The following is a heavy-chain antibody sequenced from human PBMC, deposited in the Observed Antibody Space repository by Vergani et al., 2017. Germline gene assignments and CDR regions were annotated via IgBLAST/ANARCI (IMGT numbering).Heavy chain of an antibody. J-gene: IGHJ6*03. V-gene: IGHV3-9*01. CDR1: GFTFDDYA. D-gene: IGHD1-26*01. CDR3: ARGATRYYYYYMDV. Sequence: EVQLVESGGGLVQPGRSLRLSCAASGFTFDDYAMHWVRQAPGKGLEWVSGISWNSGSIGYADSVQGRFTISRDKAKNSLYLQVNSLRAEDTALYYCARGATRYYYYYMDVWGKGTTVTVSS. CDR2: ISWNSGSI.